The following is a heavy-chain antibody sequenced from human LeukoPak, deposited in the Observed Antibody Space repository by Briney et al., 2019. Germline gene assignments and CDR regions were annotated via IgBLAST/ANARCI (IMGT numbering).Heavy chain of an antibody. CDR3: ARDQVGGAVDY. CDR1: GLTFSTYA. Sequence: PGGSLRLSCAASGLTFSTYAMHWVRQAPGKGLEWVAVISDSGTKKYYADSVKGRFTLSRDNSKNMLYLQMNSLRVEDTAVYYCARDQVGGAVDYWGQGTLVTVSS. CDR2: ISDSGTKK. D-gene: IGHD6-13*01. J-gene: IGHJ4*02. V-gene: IGHV3-30-3*01.